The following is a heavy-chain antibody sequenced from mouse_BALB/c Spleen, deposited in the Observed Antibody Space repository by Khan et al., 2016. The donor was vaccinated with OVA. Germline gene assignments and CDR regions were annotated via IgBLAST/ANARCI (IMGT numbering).Heavy chain of an antibody. CDR2: ISPGSGDT. CDR1: GYTFTDYY. CDR3: ARRNYFGYTFAY. V-gene: IGHV1-77*01. J-gene: IGHJ3*01. D-gene: IGHD1-2*01. Sequence: QVQLQQSGAELARPGASVKLSCKASGYTFTDYYINWVKQRTGQGLEWIGEISPGSGDTYYNERFKGKATLTADKSSSTADMQLSSLTSEASAVXFCARRNYFGYTFAYWGQGTLVTVSA.